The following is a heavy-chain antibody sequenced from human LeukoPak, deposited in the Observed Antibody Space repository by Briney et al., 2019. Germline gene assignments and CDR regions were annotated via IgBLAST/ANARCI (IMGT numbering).Heavy chain of an antibody. CDR1: VYTLTELS. CDR3: ATVKGYYYHSSGYYYLNY. Sequence: ASVKVSCNVSVYTLTELSMYWVRQAPGKGLEWMGGFDPEDGETIYAQKFQDRVTMTEDTSTDTAYMELSSLRSEDTAVYYCATVKGYYYHSSGYYYLNYWGQGTLVTVSS. D-gene: IGHD3-22*01. J-gene: IGHJ4*02. CDR2: FDPEDGET. V-gene: IGHV1-24*01.